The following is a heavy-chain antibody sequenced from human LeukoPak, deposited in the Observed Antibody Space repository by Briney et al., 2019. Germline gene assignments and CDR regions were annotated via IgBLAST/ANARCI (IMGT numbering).Heavy chain of an antibody. CDR2: IYSGGSA. J-gene: IGHJ4*02. V-gene: IGHV4-34*01. D-gene: IGHD3-22*01. CDR1: GGSFNDYC. CDR3: ARGVVDYSTRSGYLSH. Sequence: KRFETLSLTCAVYGGSFNDYCWIWLRQPPRRGLEWIGEIYSGGSANYDPSLKGRLAISVDPSKSQFSLKLSSLTAADTAVYFCARGVVDYSTRSGYLSHWGQGTLVTVSS.